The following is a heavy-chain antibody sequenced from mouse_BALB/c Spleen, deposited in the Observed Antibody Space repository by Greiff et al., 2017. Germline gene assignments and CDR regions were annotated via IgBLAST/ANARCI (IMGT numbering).Heavy chain of an antibody. Sequence: VQLQQSGPSLVKPSQTLSLTCSVTGDSITSGYWNWIRKFPGNKLEYMGYISYSGSTYYNPSLKSRISITRDTSKNQYYLQLNSVTTEDTATYYCARYPSLLRYAMDYWGQGTSVTVSS. D-gene: IGHD1-2*01. CDR1: GDSITSGY. J-gene: IGHJ4*01. V-gene: IGHV3-8*02. CDR3: ARYPSLLRYAMDY. CDR2: ISYSGST.